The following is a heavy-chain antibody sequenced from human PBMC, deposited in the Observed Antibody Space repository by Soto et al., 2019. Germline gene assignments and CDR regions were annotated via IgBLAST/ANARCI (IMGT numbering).Heavy chain of an antibody. CDR3: AKDAKAARPMYYYGMDV. J-gene: IGHJ6*02. V-gene: IGHV3-30*18. CDR2: ISYDGSNK. D-gene: IGHD6-6*01. CDR1: GFTFSCYV. Sequence: LXLSCAPSGFTFSCYVMHWFLQAPVKGLEWVAVISYDGSNKYHADSVKGRFTISRDNSKSTLYLQMNSLRAEDTAVYYCAKDAKAARPMYYYGMDVWGQGTTVTVSS.